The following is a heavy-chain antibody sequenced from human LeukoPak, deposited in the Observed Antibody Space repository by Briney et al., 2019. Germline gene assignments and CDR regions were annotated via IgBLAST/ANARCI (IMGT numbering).Heavy chain of an antibody. CDR2: ISSSSSYI. D-gene: IGHD2-15*01. V-gene: IGHV3-21*01. J-gene: IGHJ6*02. CDR1: GFTFSSYS. CDR3: ARDREDIVVVVAAPDYGMDV. Sequence: GGSLRLSCAASGFTFSSYSMNWVRQAPGKGLEGVSSISSSSSYIYYADSVKGRFTISRDNAKNSLYLQMNSLRAEDTAVYYCARDREDIVVVVAAPDYGMDVWGQGTTVTVSS.